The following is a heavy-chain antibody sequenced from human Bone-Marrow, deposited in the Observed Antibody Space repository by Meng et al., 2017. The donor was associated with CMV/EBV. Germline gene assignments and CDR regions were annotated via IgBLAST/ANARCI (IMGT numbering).Heavy chain of an antibody. CDR1: GFTFSSYG. V-gene: IGHV3-33*01. CDR2: IWYDGSNK. Sequence: GESLKISCAASGFTFSSYGMHWVRQAPGKGLEWVAVIWYDGSNKYYADSVKGRFTISRDNSKNTLYLQMNSLRAEDTAVYYCARVGYCSSTSCLDYWGQGTLVTVSS. J-gene: IGHJ4*02. D-gene: IGHD2-2*01. CDR3: ARVGYCSSTSCLDY.